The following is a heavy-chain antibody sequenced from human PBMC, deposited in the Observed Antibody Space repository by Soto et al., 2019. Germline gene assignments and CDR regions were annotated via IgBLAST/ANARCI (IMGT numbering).Heavy chain of an antibody. CDR3: ARGLLLDFWSGSRWGAFDI. V-gene: IGHV4-30-4*01. Sequence: SETLSLTCTVSGGSISSGDYYWSWIRQPPGKGLEWIGYIYYSGSTYYNPSLKSRVTISVDTSKNQFSLKLSSVTAADTAVYYCARGLLLDFWSGSRWGAFDIWGQGTMVTVS. CDR2: IYYSGST. D-gene: IGHD3-3*01. CDR1: GGSISSGDYY. J-gene: IGHJ3*02.